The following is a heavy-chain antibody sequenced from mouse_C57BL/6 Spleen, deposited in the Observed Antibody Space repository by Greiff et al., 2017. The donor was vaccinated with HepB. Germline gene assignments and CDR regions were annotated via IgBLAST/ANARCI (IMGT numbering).Heavy chain of an antibody. V-gene: IGHV1-82*01. Sequence: VQVVESGPELVKPGASVKISCKASGYAFSSSWMNWVKQRPGKGLEWIGRIYPGDGDTNYNGKFKGKDTLTADKSSSTAYMQLSSLSSEDSAVYFCASDGLLRAYWGQVTLVTVSA. D-gene: IGHD2-3*01. CDR1: GYAFSSSW. CDR2: IYPGDGDT. CDR3: ASDGLLRAY. J-gene: IGHJ3*01.